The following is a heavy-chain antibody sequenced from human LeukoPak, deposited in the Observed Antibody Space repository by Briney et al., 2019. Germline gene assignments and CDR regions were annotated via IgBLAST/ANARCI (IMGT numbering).Heavy chain of an antibody. CDR3: AKGLGRGVVNTFDY. V-gene: IGHV3-30*02. Sequence: GTSLRLSCAASGFTFSTYAMHWVRQAPGKGLEWVAFIRYDGSNEYYADSVKGRFTISRDNSKNTLYLQMNSLRADDTAVYYCAKGLGRGVVNTFDYWGQGTLVTVSS. CDR2: IRYDGSNE. J-gene: IGHJ4*02. CDR1: GFTFSTYA. D-gene: IGHD3-3*01.